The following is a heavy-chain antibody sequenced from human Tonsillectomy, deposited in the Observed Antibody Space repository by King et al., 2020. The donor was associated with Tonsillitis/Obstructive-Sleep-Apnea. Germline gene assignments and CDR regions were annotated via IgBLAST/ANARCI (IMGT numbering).Heavy chain of an antibody. J-gene: IGHJ3*02. Sequence: QLVESGGGVVQPGRSLRLSCAASGFTFSSFVTHWVRQAPGKGLEWVAVILYDGSSTSYADSVKGRFTISRDNSKNTLYLQMNSLRAEDTAVYYCAKESDAFDIWGQGTMVTVSS. V-gene: IGHV3-30*18. CDR1: GFTFSSFV. CDR3: AKESDAFDI. CDR2: ILYDGSST.